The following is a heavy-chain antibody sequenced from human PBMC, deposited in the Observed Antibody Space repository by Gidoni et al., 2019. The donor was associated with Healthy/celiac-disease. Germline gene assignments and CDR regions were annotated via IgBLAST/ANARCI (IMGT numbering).Heavy chain of an antibody. V-gene: IGHV2-70*01. Sequence: QVTLRESGPALVKPTQTLTLTCTFSGFSLSTSAMCVSWIRQPPGKALEWLALIDWDDDEYYNTSLKTRLTISKDTSKNQVVLTMTNMDPVDTATYYCARIKCTSERKEEEEFDYWGQGTLVTVSS. CDR3: ARIKCTSERKEEEEFDY. CDR2: IDWDDDE. D-gene: IGHD2-8*02. J-gene: IGHJ4*02. CDR1: GFSLSTSAMC.